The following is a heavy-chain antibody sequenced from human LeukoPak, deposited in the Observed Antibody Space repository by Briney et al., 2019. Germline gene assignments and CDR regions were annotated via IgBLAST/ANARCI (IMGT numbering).Heavy chain of an antibody. CDR2: SRNKANSYTT. Sequence: LSLTCTVSGGSISSYYWSWIRQPPGKGLEWVARSRNKANSYTTEYPASVKGRFTISRDASKNSLYLQMNSLNIEDTAVYYCVRGKNSFDIWGHGTMVTVSS. D-gene: IGHD2/OR15-2a*01. J-gene: IGHJ3*02. CDR3: VRGKNSFDI. CDR1: GGSISSYY. V-gene: IGHV3-72*01.